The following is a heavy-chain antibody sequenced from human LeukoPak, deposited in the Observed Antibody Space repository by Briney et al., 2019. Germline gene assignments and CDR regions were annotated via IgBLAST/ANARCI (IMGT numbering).Heavy chain of an antibody. CDR1: GYTFTSYD. V-gene: IGHV1-8*01. CDR2: MNPSSGNT. CDR3: ARVKSRRSYGYPRTNYYSYYMDV. Sequence: GASVKVSCKASGYTFTSYDINWVRQATGQGLEWMGLMNPSSGNTGYAQKFQGRVTMTRNTSISTAYMELSSLRSEDTAVYYCARVKSRRSYGYPRTNYYSYYMDVWRKGTTVTVSS. D-gene: IGHD5-18*01. J-gene: IGHJ6*03.